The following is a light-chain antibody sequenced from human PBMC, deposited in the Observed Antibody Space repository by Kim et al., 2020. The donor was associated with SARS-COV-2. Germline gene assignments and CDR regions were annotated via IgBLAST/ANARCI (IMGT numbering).Light chain of an antibody. CDR1: QSVGSSL. V-gene: IGKV3-20*01. J-gene: IGKJ2*01. CDR3: QRYGGPPYI. CDR2: EAF. Sequence: EIVLTQSPGTLSLSPGERATLSCRASQSVGSSLLAWYQQKPGQAPRLLIYEAFKRVAGIPDRFSGSGSGTDFTLTISRPEPEDFAMYYGQRYGGPPYIFGKGTRRRS.